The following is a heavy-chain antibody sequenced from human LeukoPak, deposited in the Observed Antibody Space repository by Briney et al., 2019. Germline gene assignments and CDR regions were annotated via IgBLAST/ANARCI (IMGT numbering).Heavy chain of an antibody. CDR3: ARDQGDYYYYGMDV. CDR1: GFTFSSYG. V-gene: IGHV3-33*01. D-gene: IGHD3-10*01. CDR2: IWYDGSNK. J-gene: IGHJ6*02. Sequence: PGGSLRLSRAASGFTFSSYGMHWVRQAPGKGLEWVAVIWYDGSNKYYADSVKGRFTISRDNSKNTLYLQMNSLRAEDTAVYYCARDQGDYYYYGMDVWGQGTTVTVSS.